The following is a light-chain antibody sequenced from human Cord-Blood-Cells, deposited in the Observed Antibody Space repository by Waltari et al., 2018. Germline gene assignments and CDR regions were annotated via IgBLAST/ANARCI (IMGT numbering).Light chain of an antibody. CDR3: QSYDSSLSGSV. J-gene: IGLJ3*02. V-gene: IGLV1-40*01. Sequence: QSVLTQPPSVSGAPGKRVTISCTGSSSNIGAGYDVHWSQPLPGTAPKLLIYGNSNRPSGVPDRFSGSKSGTSASLAITGLQAEDEADYYCQSYDSSLSGSVFGGGTKLTVL. CDR2: GNS. CDR1: SSNIGAGYD.